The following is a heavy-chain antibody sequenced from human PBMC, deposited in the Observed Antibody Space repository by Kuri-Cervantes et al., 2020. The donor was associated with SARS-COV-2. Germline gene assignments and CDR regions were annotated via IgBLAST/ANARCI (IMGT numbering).Heavy chain of an antibody. CDR3: ARSCTYARCSEYFQH. J-gene: IGHJ1*01. D-gene: IGHD2-8*01. Sequence: GESLKISCAASGFIVSSSYMSWVRQAPGKGLEWVPIIYAGGGTYYADSVKGQFTISRDISKNTVFLQMNRLRPEDTAVYYCARSCTYARCSEYFQHGGQGTLVTVSS. CDR1: GFIVSSSY. CDR2: IYAGGGT. V-gene: IGHV3-66*02.